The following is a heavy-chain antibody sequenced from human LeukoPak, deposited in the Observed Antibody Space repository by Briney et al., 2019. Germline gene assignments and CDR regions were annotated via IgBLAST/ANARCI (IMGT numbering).Heavy chain of an antibody. Sequence: GASVKVSCKVSGYTLTELSMHWVRQAPGKGLEWMGGFDPEDGETIYAQKFQGRVTMTEDTSTDTAYMELSSLRSEDTAVYYCATRYYDFWSGYSAFDIWGQGTMVTVSS. D-gene: IGHD3-3*01. J-gene: IGHJ3*02. CDR2: FDPEDGET. V-gene: IGHV1-24*01. CDR3: ATRYYDFWSGYSAFDI. CDR1: GYTLTELS.